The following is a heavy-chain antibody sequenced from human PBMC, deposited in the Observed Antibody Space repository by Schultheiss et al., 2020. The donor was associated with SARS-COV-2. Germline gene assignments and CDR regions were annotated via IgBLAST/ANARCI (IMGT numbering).Heavy chain of an antibody. Sequence: GGSLRLSCAASGFTVSSNYMSWVRQAPGKGLEWVSAISGSGGSTYYADSVKGRFTISRDNSKNTLYLQMGSLRAEDMAVYYCARVGPDSRAFDYWGQGTLVTVSS. V-gene: IGHV3-53*05. J-gene: IGHJ4*02. CDR2: ISGSGGST. D-gene: IGHD3-22*01. CDR3: ARVGPDSRAFDY. CDR1: GFTVSSNY.